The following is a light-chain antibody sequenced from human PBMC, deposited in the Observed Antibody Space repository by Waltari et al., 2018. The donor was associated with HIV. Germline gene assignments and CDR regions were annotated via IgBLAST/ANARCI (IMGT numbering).Light chain of an antibody. J-gene: IGKJ1*01. CDR3: LQYNTYPWT. CDR2: AAS. Sequence: AIQMTQSPSSLSASVGDRVTITCRASQGIRNALGWFQQKPGKAPKLLISAASSLQSGVPSRFSGSASGTDFTLTISSLQPEDFATYDCLQYNTYPWTFGQGTRVEIK. V-gene: IGKV1-6*01. CDR1: QGIRNA.